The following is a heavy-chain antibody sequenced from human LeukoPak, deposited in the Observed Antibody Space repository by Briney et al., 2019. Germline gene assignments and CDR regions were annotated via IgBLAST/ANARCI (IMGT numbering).Heavy chain of an antibody. V-gene: IGHV3-30*02. D-gene: IGHD5-24*01. CDR2: IRYDGSNK. CDR1: GFTFSSYG. CDR3: AKIRDGYNWTPRDY. J-gene: IGHJ4*02. Sequence: PGGSLRLSCGASGFTFSSYGMHWVRQAPGKGLEWVAFIRYDGSNKYYADSVKGRLTISRDNSKNTLYLQMNSLRAEDTAVYYCAKIRDGYNWTPRDYWGQGTLVTVSS.